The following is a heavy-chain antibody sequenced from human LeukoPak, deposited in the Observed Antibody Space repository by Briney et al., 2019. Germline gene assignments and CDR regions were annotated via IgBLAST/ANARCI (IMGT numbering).Heavy chain of an antibody. CDR2: IVSSGST. J-gene: IGHJ4*02. Sequence: SETLSLTCTVSGGSISSYYWSWIRQPPGKGLEWIGYIVSSGSTNYNPSLKSRVTISLDTSKNHFSLKLSSVTAADTAVYFCARSVSGSSLRLGLYWGQGALVTVSS. D-gene: IGHD1-26*01. CDR1: GGSISSYY. CDR3: ARSVSGSSLRLGLY. V-gene: IGHV4-59*01.